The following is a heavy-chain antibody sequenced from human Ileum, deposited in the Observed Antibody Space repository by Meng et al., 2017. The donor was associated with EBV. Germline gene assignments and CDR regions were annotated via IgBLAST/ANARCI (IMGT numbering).Heavy chain of an antibody. CDR3: ASGRDYAWHS. Sequence: QGRLQGSGQGLVKPSGTLSLSCAVSGDSISSNNWWSWVRQPPGKGLEWIGEIYHSGSTNYNPSFKSRVTMSVDKSKNQISLNLSSVTAADTAVYYCASGRDYAWHSWGRGTLVTVSS. CDR2: IYHSGST. D-gene: IGHD4-17*01. CDR1: GDSISSNNW. J-gene: IGHJ4*02. V-gene: IGHV4-4*02.